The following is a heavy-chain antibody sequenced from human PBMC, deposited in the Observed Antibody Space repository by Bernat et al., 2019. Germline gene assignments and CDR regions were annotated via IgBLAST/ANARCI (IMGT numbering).Heavy chain of an antibody. CDR1: GFTFSSYA. CDR2: ISGSGGST. V-gene: IGHV3-23*04. Sequence: VQLVESGGGVVQPGRSLRLSCAASGFTFSSYAMSWVRQAPGKGLEWVSAISGSGGSTYYADSVKGRFTISRDNSKNTLYLQMNSLRAEDTAVYYCAKVETTYYYDSSGYYPGDYWGQGTLVTVSS. D-gene: IGHD3-22*01. J-gene: IGHJ4*02. CDR3: AKVETTYYYDSSGYYPGDY.